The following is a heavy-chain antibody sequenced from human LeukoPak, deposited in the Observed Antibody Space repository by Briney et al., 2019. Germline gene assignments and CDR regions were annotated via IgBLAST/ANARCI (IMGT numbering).Heavy chain of an antibody. J-gene: IGHJ3*02. Sequence: ASVKVSCKASGYTFTSYYMHWVRQAPGQGLEWMGWINPNSGGTNYAQKFQGRVTMTRDTSISTAYMELSRLRSDDTAVYYCARIHYTAMVIGAFDIWGQGTMVTVSS. V-gene: IGHV1-2*02. D-gene: IGHD5-18*01. CDR3: ARIHYTAMVIGAFDI. CDR1: GYTFTSYY. CDR2: INPNSGGT.